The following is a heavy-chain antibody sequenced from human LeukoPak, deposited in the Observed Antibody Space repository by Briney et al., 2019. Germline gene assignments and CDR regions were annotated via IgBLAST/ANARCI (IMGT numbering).Heavy chain of an antibody. CDR2: IIPIFGTA. Sequence: ASVKVSCKASGGTFSSYAISWVRQAPGQGLEWMGGIIPIFGTANYAQKFQGRVTITADESTSTAYMELSSLRSEDTAVYYCAGGEEYSYGYYYYGMDVWGQGTTVTVSS. CDR1: GGTFSSYA. J-gene: IGHJ6*02. D-gene: IGHD5-18*01. V-gene: IGHV1-69*13. CDR3: AGGEEYSYGYYYYGMDV.